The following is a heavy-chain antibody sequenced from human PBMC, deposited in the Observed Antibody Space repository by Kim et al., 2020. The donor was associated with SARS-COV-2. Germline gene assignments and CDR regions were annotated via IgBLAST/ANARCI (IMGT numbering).Heavy chain of an antibody. V-gene: IGHV1-46*01. CDR2: INPSGGST. CDR3: ARDLGCSGGSCYLTRNNWFDP. D-gene: IGHD2-15*01. Sequence: ASVKVSCKAYGYTFTSYYMHWVRHAPGQGLEWMGIINPSGGSTSYAQKFQGRVTMTRDTSTSTVYMELSSLRSEDTAVYYCARDLGCSGGSCYLTRNNWFDPWGQGTLVTVSS. CDR1: GYTFTSYY. J-gene: IGHJ5*02.